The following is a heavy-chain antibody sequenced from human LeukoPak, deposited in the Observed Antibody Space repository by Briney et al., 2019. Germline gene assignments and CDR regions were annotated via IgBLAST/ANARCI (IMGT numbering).Heavy chain of an antibody. D-gene: IGHD3-22*01. CDR2: IIPIFGTA. CDR1: GGTFSSYA. J-gene: IGHJ3*02. CDR3: ARHYLGPRSGDSTGYYPPNGFDI. V-gene: IGHV1-69*13. Sequence: GASVKVSCKASGGTFSSYAISWVRQAPGQGLEWMGGIIPIFGTANYAQKFQGRVTITADESTSTAYMELSSLRSEDTAVYYCARHYLGPRSGDSTGYYPPNGFDIWGQGTMVTVSS.